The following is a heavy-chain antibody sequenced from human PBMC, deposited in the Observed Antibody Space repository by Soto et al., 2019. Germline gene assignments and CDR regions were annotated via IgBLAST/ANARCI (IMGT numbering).Heavy chain of an antibody. D-gene: IGHD3-10*01. J-gene: IGHJ4*02. CDR2: IYHSGST. Sequence: QLQLQESGSGLVKPSQTLSLTCAVSGGSISSGGYSWSWIRQPPGKGLEWIGYIYHSGSTYYNTSLYSRVTISVVRSKNQFSLKLSSVTAADTAVYYFARGDYYGWGSLDYWGQGTLVTVSS. CDR1: GGSISSGGYS. CDR3: ARGDYYGWGSLDY. V-gene: IGHV4-30-2*01.